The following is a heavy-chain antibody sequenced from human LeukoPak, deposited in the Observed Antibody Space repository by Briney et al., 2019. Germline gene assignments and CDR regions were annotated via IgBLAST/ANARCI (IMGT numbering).Heavy chain of an antibody. CDR3: TRGSIAYYYMDV. D-gene: IGHD3-22*01. Sequence: SETLSLTCSVSGGSISTGAYYWGWIRQPPGKGLEWIGSIYYSGTTYYNPSLKSRVTISVDTSKNQFSLKLSSVTAADTAVYYCTRGSIAYYYMDVWGKGTTVTISS. CDR1: GGSISTGAYY. CDR2: IYYSGTT. J-gene: IGHJ6*03. V-gene: IGHV4-39*07.